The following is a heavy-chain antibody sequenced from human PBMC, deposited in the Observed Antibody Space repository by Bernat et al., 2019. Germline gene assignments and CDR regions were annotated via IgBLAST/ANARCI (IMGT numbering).Heavy chain of an antibody. CDR2: IYPDDSDT. V-gene: IGHV5-51*01. J-gene: IGHJ3*02. CDR1: DYTFTTYW. D-gene: IGHD2-15*01. Sequence: EVQLVQSGAEVKKPGESLKISCKGSDYTFTTYWIAWVRQMPGEGLECIGIIYPDDSDTIYSPSFPGKGTSAADKSTSTAFLQGSSLKASDTAMYYCARRGYCSGGTCHSHPFDIWGQGTMVSVSS. CDR3: ARRGYCSGGTCHSHPFDI.